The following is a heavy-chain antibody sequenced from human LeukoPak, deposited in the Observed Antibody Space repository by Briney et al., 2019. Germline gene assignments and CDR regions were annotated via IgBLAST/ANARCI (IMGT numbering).Heavy chain of an antibody. V-gene: IGHV1-2*02. J-gene: IGHJ5*02. CDR2: ISPNSGGT. Sequence: ASVKVSCKASGYTFTGYYMHWVRQAPGQGLEWMGWISPNSGGTNYAQKFQGRVTMTRDTSISTAYMELSRLRSDDTAVYYCATPSRYSYGYGWFDPWGQGTLVTVSS. D-gene: IGHD5-18*01. CDR1: GYTFTGYY. CDR3: ATPSRYSYGYGWFDP.